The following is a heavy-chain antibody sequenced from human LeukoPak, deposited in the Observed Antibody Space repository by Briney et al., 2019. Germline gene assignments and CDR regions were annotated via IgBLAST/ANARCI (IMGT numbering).Heavy chain of an antibody. J-gene: IGHJ5*02. CDR2: INPNSGDT. CDR1: GYTFIASN. D-gene: IGHD3-10*01. V-gene: IGHV1-2*02. CDR3: TRGTGSSWFDP. Sequence: ASVKVSCKASGYTFIASNMYWVRQAPGQGLEWMGRINPNSGDTYYAQNFQGRVTMTRDTSINTAYMELGRLTSDDTAVYYCTRGTGSSWFDPWGQGTLVTVSS.